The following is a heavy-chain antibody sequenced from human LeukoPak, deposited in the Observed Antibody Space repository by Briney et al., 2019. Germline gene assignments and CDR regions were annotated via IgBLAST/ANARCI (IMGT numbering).Heavy chain of an antibody. Sequence: SETLSLTCTVSGGTISRYFWSWIRQPPGKGLEWIAYIDYSGSANYNPSLKSRLTISLDASKNQFSLKLSSVTAADTAVYYCARDRRRDLLHAFDIWGQGTMVTVSS. CDR2: IDYSGSA. J-gene: IGHJ3*02. V-gene: IGHV4-59*01. D-gene: IGHD1-26*01. CDR3: ARDRRRDLLHAFDI. CDR1: GGTISRYF.